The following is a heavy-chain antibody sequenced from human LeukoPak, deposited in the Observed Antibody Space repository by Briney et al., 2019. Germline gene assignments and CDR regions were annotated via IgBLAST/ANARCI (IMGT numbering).Heavy chain of an antibody. CDR1: GFTFSSNW. D-gene: IGHD5-18*01. V-gene: IGHV3-7*01. J-gene: IGHJ4*02. CDR3: ARDGPTAYFDY. Sequence: GGSLRLSCAASGFTFSSNWMTWVRQAPGKGLEWVANIKENGSEKYYVGSVEGRFTISRDNAKNSVYLQMNSLRAEDTAVYYCARDGPTAYFDYWGQGTLVTVSS. CDR2: IKENGSEK.